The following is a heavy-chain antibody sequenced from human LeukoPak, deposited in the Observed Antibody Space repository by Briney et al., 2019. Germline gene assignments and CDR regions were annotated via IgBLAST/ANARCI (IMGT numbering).Heavy chain of an antibody. CDR3: ASDRAYYDFWTPGFDP. J-gene: IGHJ5*02. Sequence: ASVKVSCKASGYTFTGYYMHWVRQAPGQGLEWMGWINPNSGGTNYAQKVQGRVTMTRDTSISTAYMELSRLRSDDTAVYYCASDRAYYDFWTPGFDPWGQGTLVTVSS. CDR1: GYTFTGYY. CDR2: INPNSGGT. D-gene: IGHD3-3*01. V-gene: IGHV1-2*02.